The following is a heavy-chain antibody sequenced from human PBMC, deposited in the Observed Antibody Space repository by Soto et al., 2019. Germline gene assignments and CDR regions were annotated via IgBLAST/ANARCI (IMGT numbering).Heavy chain of an antibody. CDR1: GFIFSAYY. Sequence: PVGPLRLSCGGSGFIFSAYYMTWGRQAPGKGLEWVGNINQDGSEQNLLDSVKGRFTFSRDNAKNSLHLQMNRLRAEDTAFYFCVRIGIPGRQRNWADIWGQGTLVTVSS. CDR2: INQDGSEQ. V-gene: IGHV3-7*01. CDR3: VRIGIPGRQRNWADI. D-gene: IGHD3-10*01. J-gene: IGHJ5*02.